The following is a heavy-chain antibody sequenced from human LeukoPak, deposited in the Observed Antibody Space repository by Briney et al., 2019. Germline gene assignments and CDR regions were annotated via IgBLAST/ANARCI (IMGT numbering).Heavy chain of an antibody. J-gene: IGHJ4*02. CDR3: AARKVRGVWFYLDY. CDR1: GFTVSAYA. D-gene: IGHD3-10*01. V-gene: IGHV3-23*01. Sequence: GVSLRLSCAASGFTVSAYAMAWVRQAPGKGLEWVSTIYDDNTYYADSVKGRFAMSTDNSKNTLYLQMNSLRVEDTAVYFCAARKVRGVWFYLDYWGQGTLVTVSS. CDR2: IYDDNT.